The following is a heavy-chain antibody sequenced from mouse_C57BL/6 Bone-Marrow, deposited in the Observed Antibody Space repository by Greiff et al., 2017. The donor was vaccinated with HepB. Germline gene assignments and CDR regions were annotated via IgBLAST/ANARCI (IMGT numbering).Heavy chain of an antibody. D-gene: IGHD1-1*01. CDR2: IYPETGST. CDR1: GYTFTDYE. Sequence: QVQLQQSGAELVKPGASVTLSCKASGYTFTDYEMPWVTQTPGHGLEWIGAIYPETGSTDYNQKFKGKAILTADKSSSTAYMELSSLTSEDSAVYYCTREDYELYYYCGQGTPITVS. J-gene: IGHJ2*01. V-gene: IGHV1-15*01. CDR3: TREDYELYYY.